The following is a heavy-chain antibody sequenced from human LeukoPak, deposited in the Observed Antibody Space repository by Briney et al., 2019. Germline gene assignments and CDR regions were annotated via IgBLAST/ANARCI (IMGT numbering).Heavy chain of an antibody. V-gene: IGHV3-23*01. J-gene: IGHJ4*02. CDR2: ISDSGGST. D-gene: IGHD3-9*01. Sequence: PGGTLRLSCAASGFTFSSYGMSWVRQAPGKGLEWVSAISDSGGSTNYADSVKGRFTISRDNSKNTLYLQMNSLRAEDTAVYYCAKDGFDWLAFDYWGQGTLVTVSS. CDR1: GFTFSSYG. CDR3: AKDGFDWLAFDY.